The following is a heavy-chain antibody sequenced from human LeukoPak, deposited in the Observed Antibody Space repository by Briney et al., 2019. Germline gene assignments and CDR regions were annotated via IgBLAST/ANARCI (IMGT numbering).Heavy chain of an antibody. D-gene: IGHD3-9*01. V-gene: IGHV3-15*01. CDR1: GFTFSNAW. CDR3: TTERSYYDILTGYYRYYYGMDV. J-gene: IGHJ6*04. Sequence: GGSLRLSCAASGFTFSNAWMSWVRQAPGKGLEWVGRIKSKTDGRTTDYAAPVKGRFTISRDDSKNTLYLQMNSLKTEDTAVYYCTTERSYYDILTGYYRYYYGMDVWGKGTTVTVSS. CDR2: IKSKTDGRTT.